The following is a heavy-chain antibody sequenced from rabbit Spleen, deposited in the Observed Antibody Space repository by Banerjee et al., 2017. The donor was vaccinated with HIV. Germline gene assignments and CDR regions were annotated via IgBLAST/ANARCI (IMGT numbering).Heavy chain of an antibody. J-gene: IGHJ4*01. CDR3: ARDLVAVIGWNFNL. CDR1: GFSFSSNYY. CDR2: IYAGSGGST. D-gene: IGHD1-1*01. V-gene: IGHV1S40*01. Sequence: QSLEESGGGLVQPEGSLTLTCTASGFSFSSNYYMCWVRQAPGKGLEWIGCIYAGSGGSTYYASWVNGRFSISKTSSTTVTLQMTSLTAADTATYFCARDLVAVIGWNFNLWGQGTLVTVS.